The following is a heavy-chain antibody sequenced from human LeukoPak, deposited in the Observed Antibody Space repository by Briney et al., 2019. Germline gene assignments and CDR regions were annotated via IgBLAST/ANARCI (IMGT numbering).Heavy chain of an antibody. V-gene: IGHV1-2*02. CDR2: ITPNSGGT. Sequence: ASVKISCTGSGYTFTGYNVPWVRQAPGQGLEWMGWITPNSGGTNYAQKVQGRVTMTRDTSNSTAYMELSRLRSDDTGVYYCARDDSGSYYFDFWRQGTLVTVSS. J-gene: IGHJ4*02. CDR3: ARDDSGSYYFDF. CDR1: GYTFTGYN. D-gene: IGHD1-26*01.